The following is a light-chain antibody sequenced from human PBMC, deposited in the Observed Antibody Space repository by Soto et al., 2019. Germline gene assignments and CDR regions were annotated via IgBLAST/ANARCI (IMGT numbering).Light chain of an antibody. CDR1: SSNIGSHP. J-gene: IGLJ3*02. V-gene: IGLV1-44*01. CDR3: AAWDDSLKGWV. Sequence: QSVLTQPPSASGTPGQRVTISCSGSSSNIGSHPVDWYQHLPGMAPKLLIYSTDQRPSGITDRFSDSKSGTSASLAISGLQSEDEADYYCAAWDDSLKGWVFGGGTKLTVL. CDR2: STD.